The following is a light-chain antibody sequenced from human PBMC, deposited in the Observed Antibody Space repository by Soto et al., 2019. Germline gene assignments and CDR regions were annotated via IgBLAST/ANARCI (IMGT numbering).Light chain of an antibody. CDR1: SRDVGAYKY. Sequence: QSVLTQPPSASGSPGQSVTISCTGTSRDVGAYKYVSWYRQYPGKAPKLMIYEVSKRPSGVPDRFSGSKSGNTASLTVSGLQAEDEAEYYCSSYAGSSVLFGGGTKLTVL. V-gene: IGLV2-8*01. CDR2: EVS. J-gene: IGLJ2*01. CDR3: SSYAGSSVL.